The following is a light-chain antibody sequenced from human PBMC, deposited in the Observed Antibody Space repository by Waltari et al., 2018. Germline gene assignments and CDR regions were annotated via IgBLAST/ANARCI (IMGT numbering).Light chain of an antibody. V-gene: IGLV2-14*03. CDR2: DFV. CDR1: RSDFSLFDY. Sequence: SALPQPASRSGSPGQSITISCTWTRSDFSLFDYVSWYQHRPGKVPRLIIYDFVKRPSGVSNRFSGSMSGYTATLTISGLQAEDEADYYCCSYTSSDTYVFGSGTTVTVL. J-gene: IGLJ1*01. CDR3: CSYTSSDTYV.